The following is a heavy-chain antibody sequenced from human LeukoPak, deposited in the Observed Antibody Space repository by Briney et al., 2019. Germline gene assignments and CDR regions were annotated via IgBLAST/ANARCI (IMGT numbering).Heavy chain of an antibody. CDR2: INHRGST. CDR1: GGSFSASY. V-gene: IGHV4-34*01. CDR3: ARIYFYGSGTSPPYYAMGV. Sequence: PSETLSLTCVVYGGSFSASYWSWIRQSPGKGLEWIGEINHRGSTNYNPSLKSRATISADTSKNHFSLNLTSMTAADTSVYYCARIYFYGSGTSPPYYAMGVWGQGTTVTVSS. D-gene: IGHD3-10*01. J-gene: IGHJ6*02.